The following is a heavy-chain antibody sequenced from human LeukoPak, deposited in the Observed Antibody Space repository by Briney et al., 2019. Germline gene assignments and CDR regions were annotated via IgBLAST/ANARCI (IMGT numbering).Heavy chain of an antibody. CDR2: ISSSSSYI. Sequence: GGSLRLSCAASGFTFSSYSMNWVRQAPGKGLEWVSSISSSSSYIYYADSVKGRFTISRDNAKNTLYLQMNSLRAEDTAVYYCAKWGTYYYDSSGPHQFDYWGQGTLVTVSS. D-gene: IGHD3-22*01. CDR1: GFTFSSYS. CDR3: AKWGTYYYDSSGPHQFDY. J-gene: IGHJ4*02. V-gene: IGHV3-21*04.